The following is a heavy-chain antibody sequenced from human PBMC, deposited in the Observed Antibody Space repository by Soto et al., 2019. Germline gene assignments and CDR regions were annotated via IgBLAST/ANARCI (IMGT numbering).Heavy chain of an antibody. CDR3: ARGPKSYYYGSGSYYTLYYYGMDV. D-gene: IGHD3-10*01. V-gene: IGHV4-34*01. CDR1: GGSISSYY. Sequence: SETLSLTCTVSGGSISSYYWSWIRQPPGKGLEWIGEINHSGSTNYNPSLKSRVTISVDTSKNQFSLKLSSVTAADTAVYYCARGPKSYYYGSGSYYTLYYYGMDVWGQGTTVTVSS. J-gene: IGHJ6*02. CDR2: INHSGST.